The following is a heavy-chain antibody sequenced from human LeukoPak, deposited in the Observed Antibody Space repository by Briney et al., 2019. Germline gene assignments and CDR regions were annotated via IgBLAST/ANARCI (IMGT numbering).Heavy chain of an antibody. V-gene: IGHV4-39*01. D-gene: IGHD2-21*01. CDR1: GGSISSSSYY. CDR3: ARRGENFDY. J-gene: IGHJ4*02. Sequence: SETLSLTCTVSGGSISSSSYYWGWIRQPPGKGLEWIGSIYFSGNTYYNPSLKSRVTISVDTSKNQFSLKLSSVTAADTAVYYCARRGENFDYWGQGTLVTVSS. CDR2: IYFSGNT.